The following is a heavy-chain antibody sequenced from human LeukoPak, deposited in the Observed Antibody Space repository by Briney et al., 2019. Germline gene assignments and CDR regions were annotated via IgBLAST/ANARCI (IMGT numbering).Heavy chain of an antibody. CDR3: ARDSGTTGEVKFDP. CDR2: IYGSGST. CDR1: GYSINSAYY. D-gene: IGHD3-10*01. Sequence: PSETLSLTCTVSGYSINSAYYWSWIRQPAGKGLQWIGRIYGSGSTTYNPSLKSRLTMSVDTSKNQFSLKLSSMTAADTAIYYCARDSGTTGEVKFDPWGQGTLVTVSS. J-gene: IGHJ5*02. V-gene: IGHV4-4*07.